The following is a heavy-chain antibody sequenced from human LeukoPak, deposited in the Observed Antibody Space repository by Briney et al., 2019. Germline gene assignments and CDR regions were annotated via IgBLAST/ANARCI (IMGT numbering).Heavy chain of an antibody. CDR3: ALGYCSGGSCFGAFDI. J-gene: IGHJ3*02. CDR2: VSYDGSNK. V-gene: IGHV3-30-3*01. CDR1: GFTFSSYA. Sequence: GGSLSLSCAASGFTFSSYALHWVRQAPGTGLERVGVVSYDGSNKYYADSVKGRFTISRDNSKNTLYLQMNSLRAEDTAVYYCALGYCSGGSCFGAFDIWGQGTMVTVSS. D-gene: IGHD2-15*01.